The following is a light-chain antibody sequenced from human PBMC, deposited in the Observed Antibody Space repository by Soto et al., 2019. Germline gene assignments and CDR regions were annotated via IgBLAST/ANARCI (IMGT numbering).Light chain of an antibody. Sequence: IVMTPSPATLSVSAGDRATLACWASQSVSSNLAWYQQKPGQAPRLLIYGASTRATGIPARFSGSGSGTEFTLTSSILKSEDFAVYYCQQYNNWPKTFGQGTKVDIK. CDR3: QQYNNWPKT. J-gene: IGKJ1*01. CDR2: GAS. CDR1: QSVSSN. V-gene: IGKV3-15*01.